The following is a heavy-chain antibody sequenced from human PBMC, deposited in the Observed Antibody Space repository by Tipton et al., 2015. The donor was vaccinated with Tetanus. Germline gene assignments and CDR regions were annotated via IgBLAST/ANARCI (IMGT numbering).Heavy chain of an antibody. CDR1: GGLITTGGYS. D-gene: IGHD1-14*01. CDR3: ARGTGDY. V-gene: IGHV4-61*08. CDR2: IYYSGST. Sequence: TLSLTCNVSGGLITTGGYSWGWIRQPPGKGLEWIGYIYYSGSTNYNPSLKSRVTISVDTSKNQFSQKLSSVTAADTAVYYCARGTGDYWGQGTLVTVSS. J-gene: IGHJ4*02.